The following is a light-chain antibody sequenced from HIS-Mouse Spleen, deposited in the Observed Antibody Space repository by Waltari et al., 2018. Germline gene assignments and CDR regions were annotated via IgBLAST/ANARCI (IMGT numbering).Light chain of an antibody. Sequence: QSALTQPASVSGSPGQSITISCTGTSSDVGSYNLVSWYQQHPGKAPNLMIYDGSKRPSGVSNRFSGSKSGNTASLTISGFQAEDEADYYCCSYAGSSTWVFGGGTKLTVL. CDR3: CSYAGSSTWV. V-gene: IGLV2-23*01. CDR1: SSDVGSYNL. CDR2: DGS. J-gene: IGLJ3*02.